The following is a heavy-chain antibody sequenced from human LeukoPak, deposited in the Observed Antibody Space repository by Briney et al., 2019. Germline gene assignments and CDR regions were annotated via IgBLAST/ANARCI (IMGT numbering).Heavy chain of an antibody. CDR2: INPNSGGT. D-gene: IGHD6-6*01. J-gene: IGHJ4*02. CDR1: GYTFTGYY. V-gene: IGHV1-2*02. CDR3: ARASIAARPGFDY. Sequence: ASVKVSCKASGYTFTGYYMHWVRQAPGQGLEWMGWINPNSGGTNYAQKFQGRVTMTRDTSISTAYMELSRLRSDDTAVYYCARASIAARPGFDYWGQGTLVTVSS.